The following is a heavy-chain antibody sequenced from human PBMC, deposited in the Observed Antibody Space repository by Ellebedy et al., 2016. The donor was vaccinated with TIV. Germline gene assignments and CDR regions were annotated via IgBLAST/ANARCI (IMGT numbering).Heavy chain of an antibody. Sequence: GGSLRLSCAASGFTLSSYWMHWVRQAPGKGLVWVSRISTDGSSTSYADSVKGRFTISRDNAKNTLYLQMNSLRAEDTAVYYCARGLITMVRGVFGMDVWGQGTTVTVSS. V-gene: IGHV3-74*01. D-gene: IGHD3-10*01. CDR3: ARGLITMVRGVFGMDV. J-gene: IGHJ6*02. CDR1: GFTLSSYW. CDR2: ISTDGSST.